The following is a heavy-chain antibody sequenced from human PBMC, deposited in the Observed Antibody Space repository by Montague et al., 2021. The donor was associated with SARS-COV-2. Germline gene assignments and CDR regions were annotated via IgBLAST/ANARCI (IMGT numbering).Heavy chain of an antibody. Sequence: SETLSLTCTVSGYSISSGYYWGWIRQPPGKGLEWIGSIYHSGSTXHNPSLKSRVTISVDTSKNQFSLKLSSVTAADTAVYYCARDARYYDFWSGRAQTSPDYWGQGTLVTVSS. D-gene: IGHD3-3*01. CDR2: IYHSGST. CDR1: GYSISSGYY. V-gene: IGHV4-38-2*02. CDR3: ARDARYYDFWSGRAQTSPDY. J-gene: IGHJ4*02.